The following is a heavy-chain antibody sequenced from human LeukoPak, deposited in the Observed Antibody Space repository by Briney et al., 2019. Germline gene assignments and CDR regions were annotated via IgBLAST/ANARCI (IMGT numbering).Heavy chain of an antibody. CDR1: GGSISSDTYY. CDR2: IYYRGST. D-gene: IGHD3-3*01. V-gene: IGHV4-39*07. CDR3: ARDSRIFGVVTSYYYMDV. J-gene: IGHJ6*03. Sequence: PSETLSLTCTVSGGSISSDTYYWGWVRQPPGKRLEWIGSIYYRGSTYYNPSLKSRVTMSVDTSKNQFSLKLSSVIAADTAVYFCARDSRIFGVVTSYYYMDVWGKGTTVTVSS.